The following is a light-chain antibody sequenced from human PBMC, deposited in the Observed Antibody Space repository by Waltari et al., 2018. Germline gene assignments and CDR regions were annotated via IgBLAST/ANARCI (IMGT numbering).Light chain of an antibody. V-gene: IGLV2-14*01. Sequence: QSALTQPASVSGSPGDSITISCTGTSTDIGGYVYVSGYQQHPDKAPKLIIYEVNSRPAGVCARFSGARSGNTASLTSAGLQAENAADDYCSSYTSSDARVLGTGTKVIVL. J-gene: IGLJ1*01. CDR2: EVN. CDR3: SSYTSSDARV. CDR1: STDIGGYVY.